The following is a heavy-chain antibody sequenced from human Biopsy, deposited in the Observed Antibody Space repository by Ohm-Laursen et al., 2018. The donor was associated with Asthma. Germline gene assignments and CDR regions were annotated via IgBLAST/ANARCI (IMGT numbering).Heavy chain of an antibody. Sequence: ASVKVSCKASGYTFTGYYMHWGRQAPGQGLELMGRINPNSGGQNYAQKFQGRVTMTRDTSISTAYMELSRLRPDDTAVYYCVREGITGTTAWFDPWGQGTLITVSS. CDR1: GYTFTGYY. V-gene: IGHV1-2*06. CDR3: VREGITGTTAWFDP. D-gene: IGHD1-7*01. J-gene: IGHJ5*02. CDR2: INPNSGGQ.